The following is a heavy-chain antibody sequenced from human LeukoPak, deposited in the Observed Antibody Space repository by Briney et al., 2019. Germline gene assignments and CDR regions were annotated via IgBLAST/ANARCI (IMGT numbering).Heavy chain of an antibody. J-gene: IGHJ3*02. Sequence: GGSLRLSCAASGLTVSSNYMSWIRQAPGKGLQWVSCISSTYGTTYYADSVKGRFTISRDNAKNSLYLQMNSLRAEDTAIYYCVREGIVTGFPPDIWGQGTVVTVSS. CDR1: GLTVSSNY. V-gene: IGHV3-11*01. CDR2: ISSTYGTT. CDR3: VREGIVTGFPPDI. D-gene: IGHD3-9*01.